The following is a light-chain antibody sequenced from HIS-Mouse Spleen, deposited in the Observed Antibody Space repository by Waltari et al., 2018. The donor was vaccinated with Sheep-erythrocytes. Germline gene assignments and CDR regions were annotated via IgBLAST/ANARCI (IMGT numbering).Light chain of an antibody. CDR1: SSEVGGYTY. CDR3: CSYAGSYNHV. V-gene: IGLV2-11*01. CDR2: DVS. J-gene: IGLJ1*01. Sequence: QSALTQPRSVSGSPGQSVTISCTGTSSEVGGYTYVSWYQQHPGKAPKLMIYDVSKRPSGVPDRFSGSKSGNTASLTISGLQAEDEADYYCCSYAGSYNHVFATGTKVTVL.